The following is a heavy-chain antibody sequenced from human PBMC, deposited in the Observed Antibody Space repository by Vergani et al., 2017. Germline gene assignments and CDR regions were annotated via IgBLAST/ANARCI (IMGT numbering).Heavy chain of an antibody. CDR2: VYWNADE. J-gene: IGHJ3*01. Sequence: QITLRESGPTLVKPTQTLTLTCTFSGFSLTTGGEGVGWIRQPPGRALEWLAFVYWNADERYSPSLKSRVTITKDTSKNEVILTMATMDPVDTATYYCVHXLGYFDWDGAFDVWGPGTMVTVSS. V-gene: IGHV2-5*01. CDR3: VHXLGYFDWDGAFDV. CDR1: GFSLTTGGEG. D-gene: IGHD3-9*01.